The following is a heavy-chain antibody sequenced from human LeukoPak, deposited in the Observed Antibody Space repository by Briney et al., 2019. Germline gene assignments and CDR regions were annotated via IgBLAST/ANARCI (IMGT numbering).Heavy chain of an antibody. CDR1: GFTFSSYE. V-gene: IGHV3-48*03. D-gene: IGHD6-13*01. J-gene: IGHJ4*02. CDR2: ISSSGSTI. CDR3: ARDGSGWYSSSWYYFDY. Sequence: PGGSLRLSCAASGFTFSSYEMNWVRQAPGKGLEWVSYISSSGSTIYYADSVKGRFTISRDNAKNSLYLQMNSLRAEDTAVYYCARDGSGWYSSSWYYFDYWGQGTLVTVSS.